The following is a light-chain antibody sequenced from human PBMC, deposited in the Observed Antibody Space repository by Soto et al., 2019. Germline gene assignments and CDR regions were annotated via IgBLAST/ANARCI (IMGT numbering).Light chain of an antibody. CDR3: RQYGSSLYP. CDR1: QSVSNSY. V-gene: IGKV3-20*01. CDR2: GAS. J-gene: IGKJ2*01. Sequence: EIVLTQSPGTLSLSPGERATLPCRASQSVSNSYLAWYQQKPGQAPRLLMYGASSRATGIPDRFSGSGSGKAFTLPISRLEPEDFAVYYCRQYGSSLYPFGQGTKLELK.